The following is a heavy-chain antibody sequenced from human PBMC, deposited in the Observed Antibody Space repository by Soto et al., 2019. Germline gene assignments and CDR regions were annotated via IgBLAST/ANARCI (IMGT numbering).Heavy chain of an antibody. V-gene: IGHV4-39*01. J-gene: IGHJ4*02. CDR3: ARRNWSSGWLIDY. CDR1: GGSISSSSYY. D-gene: IGHD6-19*01. CDR2: IYYSGST. Sequence: PSETLSLTCTVSGGSISSSSYYWGWIRQPPGKGLEWIGSIYYSGSTYYNPSLKSRVTISVDTSKNQFSLKLSSVTAADTAVYYCARRNWSSGWLIDYWGQGTLVTVSS.